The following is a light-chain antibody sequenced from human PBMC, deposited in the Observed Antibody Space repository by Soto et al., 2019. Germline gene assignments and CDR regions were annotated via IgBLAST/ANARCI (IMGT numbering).Light chain of an antibody. CDR1: RSDVGGYNY. J-gene: IGLJ2*01. CDR2: DVS. CDR3: SSYTTSRTL. Sequence: QSALTQPASVSGSPGQSITISCTGTRSDVGGYNYVSWYQHHPGKAPKLMIYDVSNRPSGVSNRFSGSKSGNTASLTISGLQAEDEADYYCSSYTTSRTLFGGGTKLTVL. V-gene: IGLV2-14*03.